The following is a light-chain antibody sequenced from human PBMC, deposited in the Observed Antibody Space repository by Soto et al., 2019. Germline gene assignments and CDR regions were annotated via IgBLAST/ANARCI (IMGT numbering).Light chain of an antibody. J-gene: IGKJ2*01. CDR3: QQYNNWPRT. CDR1: HSVSSN. CDR2: GAS. Sequence: EIVMTQSPATLSVSPGERTTRSCRSSHSVSSNLAWYQQKPGQAPRLLIYGASIRATGIPARFSGSGSGTEFTLTISSLQSDDFAVDYWQQYNNWPRTFGQGTKLEIK. V-gene: IGKV3-15*01.